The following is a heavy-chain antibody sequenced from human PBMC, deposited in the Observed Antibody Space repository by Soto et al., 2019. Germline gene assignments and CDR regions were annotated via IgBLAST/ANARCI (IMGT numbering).Heavy chain of an antibody. J-gene: IGHJ5*02. CDR3: ARDQGVAAAGITWFDP. V-gene: IGHV4-4*07. CDR2: IHSSGST. CDR1: GASMNSYH. Sequence: SETLSLTCTVSGASMNSYHWSWIRQPAGKGLEWIGHIHSSGSTNYNPSLKSRVTMSVDTSKNQFSLRLMSLTAADTAVYYCARDQGVAAAGITWFDPWGQGSQVTAPQ. D-gene: IGHD6-13*01.